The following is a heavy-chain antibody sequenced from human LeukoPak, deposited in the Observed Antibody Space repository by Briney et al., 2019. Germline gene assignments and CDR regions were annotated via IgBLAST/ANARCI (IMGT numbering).Heavy chain of an antibody. D-gene: IGHD2-21*02. J-gene: IGHJ4*02. V-gene: IGHV3-23*01. CDR1: GFTFSSYA. CDR3: AKVSVVTAILDYFDY. CDR2: ISGSGGST. Sequence: QPGGSLRLSCTASGFTFSSYAMSWVRRAPGKGLEWVSAISGSGGSTYYADSVKGRFTISRDNSKNTLYLQMNSLRAEDTAVYYCAKVSVVTAILDYFDYWGQGTLVTVS.